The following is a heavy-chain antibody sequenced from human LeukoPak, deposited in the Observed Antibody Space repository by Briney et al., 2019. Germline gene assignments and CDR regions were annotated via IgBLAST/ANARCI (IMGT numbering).Heavy chain of an antibody. J-gene: IGHJ3*02. V-gene: IGHV3-7*03. CDR3: AKGPSRVLFDTFNI. D-gene: IGHD6-13*01. CDR1: GFTFSSYW. CDR2: IKQDGSER. Sequence: GGSLRLSCAASGFTFSSYWMSWVRQAPGKGLEWVANIKQDGSERYYVDSVKGRFTISRDNAKNSLYLQMNSLRAEDTALYYCAKGPSRVLFDTFNIWGQGTMVSVSS.